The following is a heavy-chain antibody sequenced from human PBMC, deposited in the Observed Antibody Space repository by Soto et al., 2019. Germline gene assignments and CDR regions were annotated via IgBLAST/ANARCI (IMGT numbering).Heavy chain of an antibody. CDR1: GFTFSSYA. J-gene: IGHJ4*02. CDR2: ISGSGGST. CDR3: ADYYYDSSGYYRNQRTEAELDY. Sequence: GGSLRLSCAASGFTFSSYAMSWVRQAPGKGLEWVSAISGSGGSTYYADSVKGRFTISRDNSKNTLYLQMNSLRAEDTAVYYCADYYYDSSGYYRNQRTEAELDYWGQGTLVTVSS. V-gene: IGHV3-23*01. D-gene: IGHD3-22*01.